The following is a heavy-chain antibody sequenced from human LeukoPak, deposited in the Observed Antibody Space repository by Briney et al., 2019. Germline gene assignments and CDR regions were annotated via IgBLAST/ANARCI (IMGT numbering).Heavy chain of an antibody. CDR1: GGSISSSDYY. CDR3: ARRRTDGYLEYFDF. CDR2: IYYSGYT. V-gene: IGHV4-39*01. Sequence: SETLSLTCSVSGGSISSSDYYWGWIRQPPGKGLEWIGSIYYSGYTYYNPSLKSRVTISVDMSKNQFPLRLSSVTAADTAVYYCARRRTDGYLEYFDFWGQGALVTVSS. D-gene: IGHD5-24*01. J-gene: IGHJ4*02.